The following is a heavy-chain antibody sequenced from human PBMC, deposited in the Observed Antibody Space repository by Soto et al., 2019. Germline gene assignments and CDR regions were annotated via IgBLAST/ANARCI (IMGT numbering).Heavy chain of an antibody. V-gene: IGHV4-59*12. D-gene: IGHD4-17*01. J-gene: IGHJ4*02. Sequence: SETLSLTCTISGGSIGSYYWSWIRQPPGKGLEWIGYVFHSGITGYNPSLKSRVTIPVDASKNQFSLKLSSVTAADTAVYYCARSDYGDYGLAFDYWGQGTLVTVSS. CDR1: GGSIGSYY. CDR3: ARSDYGDYGLAFDY. CDR2: VFHSGIT.